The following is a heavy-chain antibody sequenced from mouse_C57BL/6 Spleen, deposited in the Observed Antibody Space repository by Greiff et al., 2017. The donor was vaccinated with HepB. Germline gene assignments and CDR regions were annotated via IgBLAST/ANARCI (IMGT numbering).Heavy chain of an antibody. CDR1: GFTFSSYG. CDR3: ASLDAY. J-gene: IGHJ3*01. CDR2: ISSGGSYT. V-gene: IGHV5-6*01. Sequence: EVKLVESGGDLVKPGGSLKLSCAASGFTFSSYGMSWVRQTPDKRLEWVATISSGGSYTYYPDSVKGRFTIARDNAKNPLYLQMSSLKSEDTAMYYCASLDAYWGQGTLFTVSA.